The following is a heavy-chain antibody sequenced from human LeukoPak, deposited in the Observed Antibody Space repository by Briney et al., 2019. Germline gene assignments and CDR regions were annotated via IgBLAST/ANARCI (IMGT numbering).Heavy chain of an antibody. D-gene: IGHD3-10*01. Sequence: GESLKISCKASGYSFTNYWIGWVRQMPGKGLEWMGTIYPGDSDTRYSPSFQGQVTISADKSISTAYLQRSSLQASDTAIYYCATYAGSSSKYFRDWGQGTLVTVSS. J-gene: IGHJ1*01. CDR1: GYSFTNYW. CDR3: ATYAGSSSKYFRD. V-gene: IGHV5-51*01. CDR2: IYPGDSDT.